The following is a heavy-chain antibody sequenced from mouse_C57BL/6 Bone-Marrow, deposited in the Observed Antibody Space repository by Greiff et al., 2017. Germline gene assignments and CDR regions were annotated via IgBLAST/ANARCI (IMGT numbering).Heavy chain of an antibody. J-gene: IGHJ2*01. CDR1: GYTFTSSW. D-gene: IGHD2-2*01. CDR3: ARGGLRRRGFDY. CDR2: FDPNSGGP. Sequence: QVQLQQPGAELVKPGPSVKLSCKASGYTFTSSWMHWVKQRPGRGLEWIGRFDPNSGGPKYTEKFKSKATMTVDKPASTAYMPLSSLPSEDTAVYYFARGGLRRRGFDYWGQGTTPTVSS. V-gene: IGHV1-72*01.